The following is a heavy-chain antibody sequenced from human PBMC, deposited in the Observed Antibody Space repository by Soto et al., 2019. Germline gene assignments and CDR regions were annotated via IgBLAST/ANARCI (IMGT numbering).Heavy chain of an antibody. D-gene: IGHD3-3*01. V-gene: IGHV4-30-4*01. CDR2: IYHSGST. Sequence: PSETLSLTCTVSGGSVSSGDYYWSWIRQPPGKGLEWIGYIYHSGSTYYNPSLKSRVTISVDTSKKQFSLKLSSVTAADTAVYYCPSPRRGFLEFDYWGQGTLDTVSS. CDR1: GGSVSSGDYY. J-gene: IGHJ4*02. CDR3: PSPRRGFLEFDY.